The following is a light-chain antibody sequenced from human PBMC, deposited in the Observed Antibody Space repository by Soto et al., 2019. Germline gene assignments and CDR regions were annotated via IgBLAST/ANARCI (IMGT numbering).Light chain of an antibody. CDR1: SSNIGAGYD. Sequence: QSVLTQPPSVSEAPGQRVTISCTGSSSNIGAGYDVHWYQQLPGTAPNLLIYGNSNRPSGVTDRFSGSKSGTSASLAITGLQAEDEADYYCQSYDSSLSGYLVFGGGTQLTVL. V-gene: IGLV1-40*01. J-gene: IGLJ2*01. CDR3: QSYDSSLSGYLV. CDR2: GNS.